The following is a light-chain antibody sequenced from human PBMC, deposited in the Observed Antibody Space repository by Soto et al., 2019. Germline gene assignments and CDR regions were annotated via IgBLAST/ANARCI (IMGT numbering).Light chain of an antibody. Sequence: EIVVTHSPATLSVSPGERATLSCRASQSLDSNLAWYRQKPGQAPRLLIYDATTRATGIPARFSGSGSGTEFTLTISSLQSEDFATYYCQQLHSYPVTFGHGTRLEIK. CDR1: QSLDSN. V-gene: IGKV3-15*01. J-gene: IGKJ5*01. CDR3: QQLHSYPVT. CDR2: DAT.